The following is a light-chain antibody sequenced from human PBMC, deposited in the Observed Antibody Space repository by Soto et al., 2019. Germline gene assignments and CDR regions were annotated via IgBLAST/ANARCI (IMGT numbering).Light chain of an antibody. CDR3: QKYGSSPWK. CDR1: QNVNNNY. CDR2: GAS. J-gene: IGKJ1*01. V-gene: IGKV3-20*01. Sequence: ENVLSQSPVTLSLSPGEIATVSCSASQNVNNNYLVWYQQRPGQAPGLLIHGASSRAAGVPDRFTGSGSGTDFTLTINRLEPEDFAVYYCQKYGSSPWKFGQGTKVDIK.